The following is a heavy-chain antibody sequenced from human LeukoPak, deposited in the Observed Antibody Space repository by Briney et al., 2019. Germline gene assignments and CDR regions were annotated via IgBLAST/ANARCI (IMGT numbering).Heavy chain of an antibody. CDR1: GFTFSYFG. CDR2: ISYDGSKK. V-gene: IGHV3-30*18. D-gene: IGHD6-13*01. Sequence: GKSLRLSCAASGFTFSYFGMHWVRQAPGKGLEWVAVISYDGSKKYYAESVKGRFTISRDNSKSTLYLQMNRLRADDKALYYCVKDRSGEAAGIRLDSWGQGTLVTVSS. CDR3: VKDRSGEAAGIRLDS. J-gene: IGHJ4*02.